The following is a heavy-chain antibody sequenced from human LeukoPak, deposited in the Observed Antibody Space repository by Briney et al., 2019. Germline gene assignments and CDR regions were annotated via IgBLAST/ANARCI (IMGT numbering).Heavy chain of an antibody. D-gene: IGHD3-3*01. CDR2: IYYSGST. CDR3: ARHRRFLEWLAPDHAFDI. V-gene: IGHV4-59*08. Sequence: SETLSLTCTVSGGSTSSYYWSWIRQPPGKGLEWIGYIYYSGSTNYNPSLKSRVTISVDTSKNQFSLKLSSVTAADTAVYYCARHRRFLEWLAPDHAFDIWGQGTMVTVSS. CDR1: GGSTSSYY. J-gene: IGHJ3*02.